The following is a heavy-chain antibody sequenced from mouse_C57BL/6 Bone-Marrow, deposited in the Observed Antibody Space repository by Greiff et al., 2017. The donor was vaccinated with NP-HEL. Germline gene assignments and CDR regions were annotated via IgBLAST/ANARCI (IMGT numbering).Heavy chain of an antibody. Sequence: VQGVESGAELVKPGASVKISCKASGYAFSSYWMNWVKQRPGKGLEWIGQIYPGDGDTNYNGKFKGKATLTADKSSSTAYMQLSSLTSEDSAVYFCARKGTTVVAPFAYWGQGTLVTVSA. D-gene: IGHD1-1*01. J-gene: IGHJ3*01. CDR2: IYPGDGDT. V-gene: IGHV1-80*01. CDR3: ARKGTTVVAPFAY. CDR1: GYAFSSYW.